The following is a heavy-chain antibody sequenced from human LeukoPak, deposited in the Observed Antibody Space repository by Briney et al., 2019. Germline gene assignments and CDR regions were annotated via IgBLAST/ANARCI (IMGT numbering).Heavy chain of an antibody. CDR3: AKYCGGDCYGMDV. J-gene: IGHJ6*02. V-gene: IGHV3-7*01. D-gene: IGHD2-21*01. Sequence: GGSLRLSCTASGFSFSSYWMSWVRQAPGKGLEWVANIKQDGSEKDYVDSVKGRFTISRDNAKNSLYLQMNSLRAEDTAVYYCAKYCGGDCYGMDVWGQGTTVTVSS. CDR1: GFSFSSYW. CDR2: IKQDGSEK.